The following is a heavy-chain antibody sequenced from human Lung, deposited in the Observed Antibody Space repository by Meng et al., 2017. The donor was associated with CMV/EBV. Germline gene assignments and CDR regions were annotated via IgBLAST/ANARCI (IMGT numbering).Heavy chain of an antibody. V-gene: IGHV3-7*01. CDR3: VTGPLTRGSAH. CDR2: IKTDGSEK. D-gene: IGHD3-10*01. J-gene: IGHJ4*02. CDR1: GLSFSGYW. Sequence: GGSXRLXXAASGLSFSGYWMTWVRQAPGKGLEWVANIKTDGSEKYYLDSVKGRFTISRDNAKNSLYLHMNNLRAEDTGVYCCVTGPLTRGSAHWGLGTLVXVSS.